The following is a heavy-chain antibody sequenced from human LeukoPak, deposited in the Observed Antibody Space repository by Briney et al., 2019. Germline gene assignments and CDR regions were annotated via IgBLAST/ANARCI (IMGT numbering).Heavy chain of an antibody. CDR2: ISYDGSNK. CDR1: EFTFSSYS. D-gene: IGHD3-22*01. Sequence: PGGSLRLSCAASEFTFSSYSMNWVRQAPGKGLEWVAVISYDGSNKYYADSVKGRFTISRDNSKNTLYLQMNSLRAEDTAVYYCARARGKYYYDSSGYYAFDIWGQGTMVTVSS. J-gene: IGHJ3*02. V-gene: IGHV3-30*03. CDR3: ARARGKYYYDSSGYYAFDI.